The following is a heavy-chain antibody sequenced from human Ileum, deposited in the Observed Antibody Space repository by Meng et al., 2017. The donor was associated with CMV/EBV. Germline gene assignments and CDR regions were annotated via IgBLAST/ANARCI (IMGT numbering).Heavy chain of an antibody. J-gene: IGHJ4*02. Sequence: SCTASGFTFTRHWMHWVRQAPGEGLVWVSRINIDGSDTNYADSVRGRFTISRDNTRRTLYLQMNSLRVEDTAVYYCARKNSGVDLDYWGLGTLVTVSS. V-gene: IGHV3-74*01. CDR2: INIDGSDT. D-gene: IGHD6-19*01. CDR3: ARKNSGVDLDY. CDR1: GFTFTRHW.